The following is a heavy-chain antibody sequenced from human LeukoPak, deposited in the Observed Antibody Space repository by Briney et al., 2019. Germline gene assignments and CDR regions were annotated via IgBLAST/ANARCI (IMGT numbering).Heavy chain of an antibody. Sequence: GGSLRLSCAASGFTLRDYVMSWVRQAPGKGLEWVSYIDPSGTALFYADSVKGRFTISRDNGKNSLYLQLRSLRADDTAVYYCARAAYNWNWGQGTLVTVS. D-gene: IGHD1-20*01. V-gene: IGHV3-11*01. CDR1: GFTLRDYV. CDR2: IDPSGTAL. CDR3: ARAAYNWN. J-gene: IGHJ4*02.